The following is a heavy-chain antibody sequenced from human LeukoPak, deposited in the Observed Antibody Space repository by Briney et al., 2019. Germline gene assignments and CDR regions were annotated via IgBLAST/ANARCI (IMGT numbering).Heavy chain of an antibody. V-gene: IGHV3-7*01. Sequence: GGSLRLSCAASGFTFSNYAMSWVRQAPGKGLEWVANIKQDGSEKYYVDSVKGRFTISRDNAKNSLYLQMNSLRAEDTAVYYCARGTVWGYSYVDDYWGQGTLVTVSS. J-gene: IGHJ4*02. CDR3: ARGTVWGYSYVDDY. CDR2: IKQDGSEK. CDR1: GFTFSNYA. D-gene: IGHD5-18*01.